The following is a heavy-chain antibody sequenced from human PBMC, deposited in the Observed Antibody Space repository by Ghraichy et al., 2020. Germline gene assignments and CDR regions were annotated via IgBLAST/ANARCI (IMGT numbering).Heavy chain of an antibody. CDR3: ARGCVAAGSGSVEGWFDP. Sequence: SETLSLTCAVYGGSFSGYYWSWIRQPPGKGLEWIGEINHSGSTNYNPSLKSRVTISVDTSKNQFSLKLSSVTAADTAVYYCARGCVAAGSGSVEGWFDPWVQGTLVTVSS. CDR1: GGSFSGYY. D-gene: IGHD3-10*01. CDR2: INHSGST. J-gene: IGHJ5*02. V-gene: IGHV4-34*01.